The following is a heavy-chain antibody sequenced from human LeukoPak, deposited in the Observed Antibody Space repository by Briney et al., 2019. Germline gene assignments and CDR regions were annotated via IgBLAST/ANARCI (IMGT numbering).Heavy chain of an antibody. D-gene: IGHD6-19*01. Sequence: SETLSLTCTVSGDSISRYYWSWIRQPPGKGLEWIGDIYYSGSTDYNPSLESRVTISVDTSKKQFSLRLSSVTAADTAVYYCASNKGQWLFSDWGQGTLVTVPS. CDR3: ASNKGQWLFSD. CDR2: IYYSGST. V-gene: IGHV4-59*08. CDR1: GDSISRYY. J-gene: IGHJ4*02.